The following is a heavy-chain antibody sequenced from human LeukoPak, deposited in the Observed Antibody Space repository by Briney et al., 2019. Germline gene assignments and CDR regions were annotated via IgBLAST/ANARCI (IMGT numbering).Heavy chain of an antibody. Sequence: GGSLRLSCAASGFTFSSYEMNWVRQAPGRGLERVSYIGNTGRTIYYADSVQGRLTISRDNAKNSLYLQMNSLRAEDTAIYYCVRGDRYFFDFWGQGTLVTVSS. V-gene: IGHV3-48*03. D-gene: IGHD1-14*01. CDR3: VRGDRYFFDF. CDR1: GFTFSSYE. J-gene: IGHJ4*02. CDR2: IGNTGRTI.